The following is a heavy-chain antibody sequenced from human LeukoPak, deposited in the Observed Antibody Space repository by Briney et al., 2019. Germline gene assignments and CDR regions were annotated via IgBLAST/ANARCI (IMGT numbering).Heavy chain of an antibody. J-gene: IGHJ5*02. CDR2: INQDGSEK. CDR1: GFTFSSYA. Sequence: GGSLRLSCAASGFTFSSYAMSWVRQAPGKGLEWVANINQDGSEKYYVDSVKGRFTISRDNAKNSLYLQMNSLRAEDTAVYYCARDVATISNWFDPWGQGTLVTVSS. D-gene: IGHD5-24*01. V-gene: IGHV3-7*01. CDR3: ARDVATISNWFDP.